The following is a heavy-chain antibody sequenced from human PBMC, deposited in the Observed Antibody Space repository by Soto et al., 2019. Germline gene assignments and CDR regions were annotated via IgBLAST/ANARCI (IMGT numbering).Heavy chain of an antibody. CDR1: GFTFSSYA. V-gene: IGHV3-23*01. CDR2: ISGGGGST. CDR3: AKGHIVVVPAASGEGDYDY. D-gene: IGHD2-2*01. Sequence: GGSLRLSCAASGFTFSSYAMSWVRQAPGKGLEWVSAISGGGGSTYYADSVRGRFTMSRDNSKNTLYLQMNSLRAEDTAVYYCAKGHIVVVPAASGEGDYDYWGQGTLVTVSS. J-gene: IGHJ4*02.